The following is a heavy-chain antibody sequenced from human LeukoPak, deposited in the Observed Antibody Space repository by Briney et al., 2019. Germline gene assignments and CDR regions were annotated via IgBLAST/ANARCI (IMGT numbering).Heavy chain of an antibody. CDR3: ARDSSGYDTDPFDY. V-gene: IGHV3-21*01. D-gene: IGHD5-12*01. J-gene: IGHJ4*02. Sequence: RGSLRLSCAASGFTFSSYTMNWVRQAPGKGLEWVSSISSSSSYIYYADSVKGRFTISRDNAKNSLYLQMNSLRADDTAVYYCARDSSGYDTDPFDYWGQGTLVTVSS. CDR1: GFTFSSYT. CDR2: ISSSSSYI.